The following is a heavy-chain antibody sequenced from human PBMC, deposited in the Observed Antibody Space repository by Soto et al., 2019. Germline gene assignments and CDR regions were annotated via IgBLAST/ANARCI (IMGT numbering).Heavy chain of an antibody. D-gene: IGHD2-2*01. CDR1: GFTFSSYG. J-gene: IGHJ4*02. Sequence: GGSLRLSCAASGFTFSSYGMHWVRQAPGKGLEWVADIWYDGSNKYYADSVRGRFTISRDNAKNTLSLQMNSLRAEDTAVYYCARDGWGYCSSTSCYYFDYWGQGTLVTVSS. V-gene: IGHV3-33*01. CDR2: IWYDGSNK. CDR3: ARDGWGYCSSTSCYYFDY.